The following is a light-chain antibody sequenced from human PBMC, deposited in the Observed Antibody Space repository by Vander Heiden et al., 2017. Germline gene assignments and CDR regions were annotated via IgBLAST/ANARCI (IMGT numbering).Light chain of an antibody. CDR2: GAS. CDR3: QQYGSF. J-gene: IGKJ4*01. V-gene: IGKV3-20*01. Sequence: EIVLTQSPGPLSLSPGERATLPCRASQSVSSSYLAWYQQKPGQAPRLLIYGASSRATGIPDRFSGSGSGTDFTLTISRLEPEDFAVYYCQQYGSFFGGGTKVEIK. CDR1: QSVSSSY.